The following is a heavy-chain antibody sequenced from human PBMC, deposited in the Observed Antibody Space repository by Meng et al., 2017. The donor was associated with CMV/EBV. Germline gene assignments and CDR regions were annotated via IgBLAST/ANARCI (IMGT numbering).Heavy chain of an antibody. Sequence: GGSLRLSCAASGFTFSSYWMSWVRQAPGKGLEWVANIKQDGSEKYYVDSVKGRFTISRDNAKNSLYLQMNSLRAEDTAVYYCARNLIYCSSTSCYEGGAFDIWGQGTMVTVSS. V-gene: IGHV3-7*01. CDR3: ARNLIYCSSTSCYEGGAFDI. J-gene: IGHJ3*02. CDR2: IKQDGSEK. D-gene: IGHD2-2*01. CDR1: GFTFSSYW.